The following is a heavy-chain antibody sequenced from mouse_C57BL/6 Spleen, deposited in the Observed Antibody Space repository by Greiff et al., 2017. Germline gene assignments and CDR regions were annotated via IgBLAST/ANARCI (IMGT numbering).Heavy chain of an antibody. Sequence: EVKLVESGPGLVKPSQSLSLTCSVTGYSITSGYYWNWIRQFPGNKLEWMGYISYDGSNNYNPSLKNRISITRDTSKNQFFLKLNSVTTEDTATYYCASSAVVFDYWGQGTTLTVSS. D-gene: IGHD1-1*01. V-gene: IGHV3-6*01. CDR2: ISYDGSN. CDR1: GYSITSGYY. CDR3: ASSAVVFDY. J-gene: IGHJ2*01.